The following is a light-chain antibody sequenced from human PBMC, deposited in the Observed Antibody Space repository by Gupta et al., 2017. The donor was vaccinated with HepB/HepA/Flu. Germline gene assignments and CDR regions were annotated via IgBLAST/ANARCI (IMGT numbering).Light chain of an antibody. V-gene: IGLV1-44*01. CDR1: SSNIGRDT. CDR3: AAWDGSLNGWV. J-gene: IGLJ2*01. Sequence: QSVLTQPPSASGTPGQRVTISCSGSSSNIGRDTVNWYQQLPGTAPKLLIYSNNQRTAGVPDRLSGSKSGTSASLAISGLQPEDEADYYCAAWDGSLNGWVFGGGTKLTVL. CDR2: SNN.